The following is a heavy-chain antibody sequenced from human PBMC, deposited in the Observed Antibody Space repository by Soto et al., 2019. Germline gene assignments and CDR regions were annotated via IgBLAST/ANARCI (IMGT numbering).Heavy chain of an antibody. Sequence: GGSQRLSYAASGFTFSGYGVHWVRQAPGKGLEWVAVIWYDGSNKYYADSVKGRFTISRDNSKNTLYLQMNSLRAEDTAVYYCAKDHCSSTSCYGDYYYYGMDVWGQGTTVTVSS. CDR2: IWYDGSNK. D-gene: IGHD2-2*01. V-gene: IGHV3-30*02. J-gene: IGHJ6*02. CDR3: AKDHCSSTSCYGDYYYYGMDV. CDR1: GFTFSGYG.